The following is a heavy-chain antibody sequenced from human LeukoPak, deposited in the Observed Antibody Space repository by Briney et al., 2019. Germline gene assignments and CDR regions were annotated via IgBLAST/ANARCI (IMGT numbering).Heavy chain of an antibody. J-gene: IGHJ6*02. CDR2: INPSGGST. D-gene: IGHD1/OR15-1a*01. CDR3: ARGLGNTGTHYYYYGMDV. V-gene: IGHV1-46*01. Sequence: GASVKVSCKASGYTFTSYYMHWVRQAPGQGLEWMGIINPSGGSTSYAQKFQGRVTMTRNTSISTAYMELSSLRSEDTAVYYCARGLGNTGTHYYYYGMDVWGQGTTVTVSS. CDR1: GYTFTSYY.